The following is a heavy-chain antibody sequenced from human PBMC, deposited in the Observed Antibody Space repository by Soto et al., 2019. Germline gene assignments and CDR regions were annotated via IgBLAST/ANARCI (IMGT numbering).Heavy chain of an antibody. J-gene: IGHJ6*02. V-gene: IGHV3-23*01. D-gene: IGHD2-15*01. CDR3: AKDSLGDYYYYGMDV. CDR1: GFTFSSYA. CDR2: ISGSAATT. Sequence: GGSLRLSCAASGFTFSSYAMNWVRQAPGKGLEWVSAISGSAATTHFADSVKGRFTISRDNSKNTLYLQMNSLRAEDTAVYYCAKDSLGDYYYYGMDVWGQGTTVTVSS.